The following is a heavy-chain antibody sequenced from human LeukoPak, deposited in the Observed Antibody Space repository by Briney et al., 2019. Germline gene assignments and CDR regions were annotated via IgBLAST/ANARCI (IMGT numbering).Heavy chain of an antibody. V-gene: IGHV4-34*01. CDR1: GGSFSGYY. CDR2: INHSGST. J-gene: IGHJ5*02. Sequence: SETLSLTCAVYGGSFSGYYWSWIRQPPGKGLEWIGEINHSGSTNYNPSLKSRVTISVDTSKNQFSLKLSSVTAADTAVYYCARQVLRYFDWLFPPFNWFDPWGQGTLVTVSS. D-gene: IGHD3-9*01. CDR3: ARQVLRYFDWLFPPFNWFDP.